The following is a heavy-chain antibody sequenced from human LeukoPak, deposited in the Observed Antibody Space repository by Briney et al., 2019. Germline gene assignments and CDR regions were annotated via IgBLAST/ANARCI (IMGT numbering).Heavy chain of an antibody. CDR3: AHSTGYPPIDY. CDR1: GGSFSGYY. Sequence: TSETLSLTCAVYGGSFSGYYWSWIRQPPGKGLEWIGEINHSGSTNYNPSLKSRVTISVDTSKGQSSLKLSSVTAADTAVYYCAHSTGYPPIDYWGQGTLVTVSS. D-gene: IGHD3-22*01. J-gene: IGHJ4*02. CDR2: INHSGST. V-gene: IGHV4-34*01.